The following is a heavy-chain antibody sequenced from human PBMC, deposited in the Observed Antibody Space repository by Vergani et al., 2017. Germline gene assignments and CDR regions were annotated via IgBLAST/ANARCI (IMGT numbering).Heavy chain of an antibody. CDR3: ASQPTYCSSTSCYVDY. V-gene: IGHV1-69*01. D-gene: IGHD2-2*01. Sequence: QVQVVQSGAEVKKPGSSVKVSCKASGGTFSSYAISWVRQAPGQGLEWMGGIIPIFGTANYAQKFQGRVTITADESTSTAYMELSSLRSEDTAVYYCASQPTYCSSTSCYVDYWGQGTLVTVSA. J-gene: IGHJ4*02. CDR1: GGTFSSYA. CDR2: IIPIFGTA.